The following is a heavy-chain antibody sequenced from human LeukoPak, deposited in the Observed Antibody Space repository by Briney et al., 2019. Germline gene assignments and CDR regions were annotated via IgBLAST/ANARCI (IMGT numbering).Heavy chain of an antibody. V-gene: IGHV3-48*03. D-gene: IGHD3-10*01. Sequence: GGSLRLSCAASGFTFSSYEMNWVRQAPGKGLEWVSYISSSGSTIYYADSVKGRFTISRDNAKNSLYLQMNSLRAEDTAVYYCARVRPGFYFDYWGQGTLVTVSS. CDR1: GFTFSSYE. CDR2: ISSSGSTI. J-gene: IGHJ4*02. CDR3: ARVRPGFYFDY.